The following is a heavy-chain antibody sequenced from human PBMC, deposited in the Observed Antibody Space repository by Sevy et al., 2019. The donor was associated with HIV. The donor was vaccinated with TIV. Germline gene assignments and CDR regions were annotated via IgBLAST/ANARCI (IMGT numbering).Heavy chain of an antibody. CDR1: GFTFSNYW. J-gene: IGHJ4*02. D-gene: IGHD5-18*01. CDR2: IKKDGSEK. Sequence: GGSLRLSCAASGFTFSNYWMSWVRQAPGKGLEWVANIKKDGSEKYYVDSVKGRFTISRDNAKNSLYLQMNSLRAEDTAVYYCVREGVGGYSYSLDCWGQGTLVTVSS. CDR3: VREGVGGYSYSLDC. V-gene: IGHV3-7*01.